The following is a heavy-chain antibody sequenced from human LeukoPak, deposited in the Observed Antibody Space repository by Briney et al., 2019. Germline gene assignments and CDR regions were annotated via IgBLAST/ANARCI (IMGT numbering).Heavy chain of an antibody. D-gene: IGHD1-26*01. CDR2: ISYSGGRT. CDR1: GFTFSSYA. CDR3: AKDDGGSPPDASDI. V-gene: IGHV3-23*01. Sequence: GGSLRLSCAASGFTFSSYAMSWVRQAPGKGLEWVSTISYSGGRTDYADSVKGRFAIPRDSSKNTLYLQMNGLRGDDTAIYYCAKDDGGSPPDASDIWGQGTLVSVSS. J-gene: IGHJ3*02.